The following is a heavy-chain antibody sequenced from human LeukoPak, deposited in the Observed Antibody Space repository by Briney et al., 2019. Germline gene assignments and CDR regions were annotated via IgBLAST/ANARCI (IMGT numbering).Heavy chain of an antibody. CDR3: AKSGIGFYDSWSGHHDGTRNTMDV. CDR1: GFTFSSYG. Sequence: GGSLRLSCAASGFTFSSYGMHWVRQAPGKGLEWVAVISYDGSNKYYADSVKGRFTISRDNSKNTLYLQMNSLRAEDTAVYYCAKSGIGFYDSWSGHHDGTRNTMDVWGQGTTVTVSS. J-gene: IGHJ6*02. V-gene: IGHV3-30*18. D-gene: IGHD3-3*01. CDR2: ISYDGSNK.